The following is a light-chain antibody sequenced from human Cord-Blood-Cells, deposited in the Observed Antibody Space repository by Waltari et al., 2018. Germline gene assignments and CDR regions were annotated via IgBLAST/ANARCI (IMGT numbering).Light chain of an antibody. CDR1: SSAVGSYNL. CDR2: EGS. CDR3: CSYAGSSTWV. J-gene: IGLJ3*02. Sequence: QSALTQPASVSGSPGQSITISCTGTSSAVGSYNLVSWYPQHPGKAPKLMIYEGSKRPSGVSNRFSGSKSGNTASLTISGLQAEDEADYYCCSYAGSSTWVFGGGTKLTVL. V-gene: IGLV2-23*01.